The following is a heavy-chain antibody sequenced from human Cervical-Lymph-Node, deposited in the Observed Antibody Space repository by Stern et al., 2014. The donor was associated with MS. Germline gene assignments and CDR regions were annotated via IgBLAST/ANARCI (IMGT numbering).Heavy chain of an antibody. Sequence: QVQLGQSGAEVTKPGSSVKVSCKASGGTFSKFPSSWVRQAPGQGLEWMGGIFPVFGTPTYAQEFRGRVTITADVSTSTVYMELSSLRSDDTAVYYCARSSETSDRWYSLGYDLWGQGTLVTVSS. J-gene: IGHJ5*02. CDR3: ARSSETSDRWYSLGYDL. D-gene: IGHD6-13*01. CDR2: IFPVFGTP. CDR1: GGTFSKFP. V-gene: IGHV1-69*01.